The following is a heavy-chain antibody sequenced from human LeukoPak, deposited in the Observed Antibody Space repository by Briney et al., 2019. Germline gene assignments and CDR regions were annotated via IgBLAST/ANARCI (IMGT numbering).Heavy chain of an antibody. D-gene: IGHD3-10*01. J-gene: IGHJ5*02. V-gene: IGHV4-34*01. CDR2: INHSGST. Sequence: PSETLSLTCAVYGGSFSGYYWSWIRQSPGKGLEWIGEINHSGSTNYNPSLKSRVTISVDTSKNQFSLKLSSVTAADTAVYYCARAKNYYGSGSYYRYNWFDPWGQGTLVTVSS. CDR3: ARAKNYYGSGSYYRYNWFDP. CDR1: GGSFSGYY.